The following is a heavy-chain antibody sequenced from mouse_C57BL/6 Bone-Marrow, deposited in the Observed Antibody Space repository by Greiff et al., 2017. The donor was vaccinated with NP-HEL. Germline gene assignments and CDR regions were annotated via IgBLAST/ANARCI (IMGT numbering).Heavy chain of an antibody. D-gene: IGHD1-1*01. CDR2: ISYDGSN. J-gene: IGHJ3*01. CDR3: TRDYYDSSIAY. CDR1: GYSITSGYF. Sequence: EVKLMESGPGLVKPSQSLSLTCSVTGYSITSGYFWYLIRQFPGNKLEWMGYISYDGSNNYNPSFKNRITITRDNSKNPFFLKLNSVTTEDTARYYCTRDYYDSSIAYWGQGTLVTVTA. V-gene: IGHV3-6*01.